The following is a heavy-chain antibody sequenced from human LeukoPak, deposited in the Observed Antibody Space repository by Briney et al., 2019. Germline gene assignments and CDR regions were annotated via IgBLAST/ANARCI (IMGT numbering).Heavy chain of an antibody. CDR3: AKRGGSRYFDY. CDR1: GFTFSSYS. J-gene: IGHJ4*02. D-gene: IGHD3-16*01. Sequence: GGSLRPSCAASGFTFSSYSMNWVRQAPGKGLEWVSSISSSSSYIYYADSVKGRFTISRDNAKNSLYLQMNSLRAEDTAVYYCAKRGGSRYFDYWGQGTLVTVSS. V-gene: IGHV3-21*01. CDR2: ISSSSSYI.